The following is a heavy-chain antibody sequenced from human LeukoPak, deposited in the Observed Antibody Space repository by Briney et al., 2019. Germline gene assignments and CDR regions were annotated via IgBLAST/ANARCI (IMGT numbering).Heavy chain of an antibody. J-gene: IGHJ5*02. V-gene: IGHV1-18*01. CDR2: IGAYNGNT. Sequence: AAVTVSCKSSGYTFTICGISWVRQAPGQGLEWVGWIGAYNGNTNYAQKLQGRVTMTTDTSTSTAYMELRSLRSDDTAVYYCARDAITIFGVVTPFDPWGQGTLVTVSS. CDR3: ARDAITIFGVVTPFDP. CDR1: GYTFTICG. D-gene: IGHD3-3*01.